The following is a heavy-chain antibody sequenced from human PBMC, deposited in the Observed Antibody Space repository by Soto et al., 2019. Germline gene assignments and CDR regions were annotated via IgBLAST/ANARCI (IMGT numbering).Heavy chain of an antibody. CDR2: IYYCGST. D-gene: IGHD1-1*01. V-gene: IGHV4-59*01. Sequence: PSETMSLTCPFSGCSISSYYWRWCRQPPGKGLEWIGYIYYCGSTNYIPSLKSRVTISVDTSKNQFSLKLSSVTAADTAVYYCGREGGTGNYFDYWGQGTLVSGSS. CDR1: GCSISSYY. J-gene: IGHJ4*02. CDR3: GREGGTGNYFDY.